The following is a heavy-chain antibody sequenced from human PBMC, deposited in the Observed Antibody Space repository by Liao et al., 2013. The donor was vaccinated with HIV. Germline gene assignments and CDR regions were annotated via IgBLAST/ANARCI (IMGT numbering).Heavy chain of an antibody. CDR1: GGSISSYY. Sequence: QVQLQESGPGLVKPSETLSLTCTVSGGSISSYYWSWIRQPAGKGLEWIGRIYTSGSTNYNPSLKSRVTMSVDTSKNQFSLRLSSVTAADTAVYYCARPRDGYNFGAFDMWGQGTMVTVSS. CDR2: IYTSGST. CDR3: ARPRDGYNFGAFDM. J-gene: IGHJ3*02. V-gene: IGHV4-4*07. D-gene: IGHD5-24*01.